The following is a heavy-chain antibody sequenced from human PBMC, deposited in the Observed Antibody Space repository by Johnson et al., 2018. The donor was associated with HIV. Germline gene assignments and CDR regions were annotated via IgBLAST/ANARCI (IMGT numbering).Heavy chain of an antibody. V-gene: IGHV3-20*01. Sequence: VQLVESGGGVVRPGGSLRLSCAASGFTFDDYGMSWVRQAPGKGLEWVSGINWNGGSTGYADSVKGRFTISRDNAKNSLYLQMNGLVGEDTAVYHCAKEGYSASFDIWGQGTMVTVSS. CDR1: GFTFDDYG. J-gene: IGHJ3*02. CDR2: INWNGGST. CDR3: AKEGYSASFDI. D-gene: IGHD2-21*01.